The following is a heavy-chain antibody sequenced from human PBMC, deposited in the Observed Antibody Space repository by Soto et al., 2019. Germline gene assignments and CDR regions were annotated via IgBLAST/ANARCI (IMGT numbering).Heavy chain of an antibody. V-gene: IGHV4-59*01. D-gene: IGHD1-20*01. Sequence: SETLSLTCTVSGGSIRSFHWSWIRQPPGKGLEWIGHIFFTGTTTYNPSLESRVTMSVDTSKSQFSLRLNSVTAADTAVYYCAALYNTSPFFDSWGQGTLVTAPQ. J-gene: IGHJ4*02. CDR1: GGSIRSFH. CDR3: AALYNTSPFFDS. CDR2: IFFTGTT.